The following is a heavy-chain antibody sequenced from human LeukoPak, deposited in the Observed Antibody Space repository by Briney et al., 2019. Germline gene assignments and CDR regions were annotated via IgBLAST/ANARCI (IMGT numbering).Heavy chain of an antibody. V-gene: IGHV5-51*01. J-gene: IGHJ4*02. D-gene: IGHD6-6*01. CDR1: GYIFTSYW. CDR2: IYPGDSDT. Sequence: GESLKISCQGSGYIFTSYWIGWVRQLPGKGLEWMGIIYPGDSDTRYSPSFQGQVTISADKSISTAYLQWSSLKASDTAMYYCAISSSTQLIDYWGQGTLVTVSS. CDR3: AISSSTQLIDY.